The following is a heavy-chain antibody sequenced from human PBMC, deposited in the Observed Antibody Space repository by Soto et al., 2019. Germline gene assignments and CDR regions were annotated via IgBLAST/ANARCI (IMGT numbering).Heavy chain of an antibody. CDR3: AKGQWLATVKYGMDV. V-gene: IGHV3-23*01. D-gene: IGHD6-19*01. CDR1: GFTFSNYA. CDR2: ISGSGDTT. J-gene: IGHJ6*02. Sequence: EVQLLESGGGLVQPGGSLRLSCAASGFTFSNYAMSWVRQAPGTGLEWVSVISGSGDTTRYADSVKGRFTISRDNSKNKLYLQMNRLRGEDTAVYYCAKGQWLATVKYGMDVLGQGTTVTVSS.